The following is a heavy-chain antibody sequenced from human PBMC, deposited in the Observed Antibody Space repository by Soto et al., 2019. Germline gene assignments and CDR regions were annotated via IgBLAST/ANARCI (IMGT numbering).Heavy chain of an antibody. CDR3: FDI. D-gene: IGHD2-21*01. J-gene: IGHJ3*02. CDR1: NGSISSGGYY. Sequence: SETLSLTCTVSNGSISSGGYYWSWIRQHPGKGLEWIGYVYYVGGTYYNPSLKSRITISMNSVRAEDTAVYYCASVGMWWAGAFDIWGQGTMVTVSS. V-gene: IGHV4-31*03. CDR2: VYYVGGT.